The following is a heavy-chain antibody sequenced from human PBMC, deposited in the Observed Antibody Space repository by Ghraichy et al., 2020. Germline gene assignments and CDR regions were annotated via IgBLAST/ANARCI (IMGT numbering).Heavy chain of an antibody. Sequence: GGSLRLSCAASGFTFSNYGIHWVRQAPGKGLEWVAVISYDGSDKYYADSVKGRFTISRDNSKNTLYLQMNSLRAEDTAVYYCAKDPRGGDSGSHAFDIWGQGTMVTVSS. CDR1: GFTFSNYG. D-gene: IGHD3-10*01. CDR2: ISYDGSDK. CDR3: AKDPRGGDSGSHAFDI. V-gene: IGHV3-30*18. J-gene: IGHJ3*02.